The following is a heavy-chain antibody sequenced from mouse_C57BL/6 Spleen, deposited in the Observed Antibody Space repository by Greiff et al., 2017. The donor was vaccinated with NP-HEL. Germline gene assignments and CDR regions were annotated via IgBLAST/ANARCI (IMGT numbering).Heavy chain of an antibody. Sequence: EVQVVESGPGLVKPSQSLSLTCSVTGYSITSGYYWNWIRQFPGNKLEWMGYISYDGSNNYNPSLKNRISITRDTSKNQFFLKLNSVTTEDTATYYCARNYYGSSSFAYWGQGTLVTVSA. CDR2: ISYDGSN. J-gene: IGHJ3*01. CDR3: ARNYYGSSSFAY. D-gene: IGHD1-1*01. CDR1: GYSITSGYY. V-gene: IGHV3-6*01.